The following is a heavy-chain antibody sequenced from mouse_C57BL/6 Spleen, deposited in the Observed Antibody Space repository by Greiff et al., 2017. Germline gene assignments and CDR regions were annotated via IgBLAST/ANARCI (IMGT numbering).Heavy chain of an antibody. CDR3: ARMRGNYPTSWFAY. Sequence: QVQLKESGPGILQPSQTLSLTCSFSGFSLSTFGMGVGWIRQPSGKGLEWLAHIWWDDDKYYNPALKSRLTISKDTSKNQVFLKIANVDTADTATYYCARMRGNYPTSWFAYWGQGTLVTVSA. CDR2: IWWDDDK. CDR1: GFSLSTFGMG. D-gene: IGHD2-1*01. J-gene: IGHJ3*01. V-gene: IGHV8-8*01.